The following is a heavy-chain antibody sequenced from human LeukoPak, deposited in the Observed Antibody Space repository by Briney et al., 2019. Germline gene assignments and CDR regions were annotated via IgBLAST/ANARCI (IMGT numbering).Heavy chain of an antibody. J-gene: IGHJ4*02. CDR1: GFTFSTYA. CDR2: ICGSCGST. D-gene: IGHD4-11*01. V-gene: IGHV3-23*01. Sequence: PGGSLRLSCAASGFTFSTYAMSWVRQAPGKGLEWVSLICGSCGSTYYADSVKGRFTISRDNGKNTLSLQMNSLRAEDTALYYCAKERLTTTTFDSWGRGTLVTVSS. CDR3: AKERLTTTTFDS.